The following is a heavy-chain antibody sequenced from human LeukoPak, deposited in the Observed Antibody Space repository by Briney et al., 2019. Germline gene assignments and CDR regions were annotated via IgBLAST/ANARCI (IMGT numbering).Heavy chain of an antibody. Sequence: ASVKVSCKVSGYTLTELSMHWVRQAPGKGLEWMGGFDPEDGETIYAQKFQGRVTMTEDTSTDTAYVELSSLRSEDTAVYYCATVGATGAYYYYGMDVWGQGTTVTVSS. J-gene: IGHJ6*02. D-gene: IGHD1-26*01. CDR3: ATVGATGAYYYYGMDV. V-gene: IGHV1-24*01. CDR2: FDPEDGET. CDR1: GYTLTELS.